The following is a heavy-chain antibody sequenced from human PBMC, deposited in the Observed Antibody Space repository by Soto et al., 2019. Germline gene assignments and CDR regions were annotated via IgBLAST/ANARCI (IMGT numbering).Heavy chain of an antibody. CDR1: GYTFTNNG. CDR3: ARMESFGSLNWFDP. D-gene: IGHD5-18*01. CDR2: MNPGSGDT. Sequence: GASVKVSCKASGYTFTNNGVSWVRQATGQGLEWMGGMNPGSGDTGYAQKFQGRVTMTRDISIATAYMELTSLTSKDTAIYYCARMESFGSLNWFDPWGQGTLVTVSS. V-gene: IGHV1-8*01. J-gene: IGHJ5*02.